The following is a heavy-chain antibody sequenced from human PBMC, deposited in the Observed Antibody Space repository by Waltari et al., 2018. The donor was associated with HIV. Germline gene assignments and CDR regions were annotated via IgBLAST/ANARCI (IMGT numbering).Heavy chain of an antibody. CDR3: ARDFWGGYYYGMDV. Sequence: EVQLVESGGGLVKPGGSLRLSCAASGLTFSSYSMNWVRQAPGKGLEWVSVIISMSSNIYYADSVKGRFTISRDNAKNSLYLQMNSLRAEDTAVYYCARDFWGGYYYGMDVWGQGTTVTVSS. CDR1: GLTFSSYS. D-gene: IGHD3-16*01. CDR2: IISMSSNI. J-gene: IGHJ6*02. V-gene: IGHV3-21*01.